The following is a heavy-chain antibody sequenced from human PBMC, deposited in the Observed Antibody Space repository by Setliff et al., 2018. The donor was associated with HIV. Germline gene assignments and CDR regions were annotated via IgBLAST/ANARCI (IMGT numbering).Heavy chain of an antibody. Sequence: PGGSLRLSCAASGFIFSTFPMHWVRQAPGKGLEWVAVMSGDANSQYYADSVRGRFTISRDNSKNTVYLQMNSLTTEDTAVYYCARDATYYNFWSGSYDAFDVWGPGTMVTVSS. CDR3: ARDATYYNFWSGSYDAFDV. J-gene: IGHJ3*01. V-gene: IGHV3-30*01. D-gene: IGHD3-3*01. CDR2: MSGDANSQ. CDR1: GFIFSTFP.